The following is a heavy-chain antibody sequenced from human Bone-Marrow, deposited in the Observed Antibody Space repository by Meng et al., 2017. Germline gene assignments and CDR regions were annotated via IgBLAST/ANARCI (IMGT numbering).Heavy chain of an antibody. CDR2: IYYSGST. V-gene: IGHV4-59*01. CDR1: GGSFSGYY. D-gene: IGHD3-16*02. Sequence: GSLRLSCAVYGGSFSGYYWSWIRQPPGKGLEWIGYIYYSGSTNYNPSLKSRVTISVDTSKNQFSLKLSSVTAADTAVYYCARVMWELSPDAFDIWGQGTMVTVSS. CDR3: ARVMWELSPDAFDI. J-gene: IGHJ3*02.